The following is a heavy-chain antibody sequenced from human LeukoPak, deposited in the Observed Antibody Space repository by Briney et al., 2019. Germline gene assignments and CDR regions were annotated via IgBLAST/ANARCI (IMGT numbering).Heavy chain of an antibody. V-gene: IGHV1-24*01. J-gene: IGHJ4*02. CDR1: GYTLTELS. CDR2: FDPEDGET. D-gene: IGHD3-10*01. CDR3: ATARISYYRQAYYFDY. Sequence: AASVKVSYKVSGYTLTELSMHWVRQAPGKGLEWMGGFDPEDGETIYAQKFQGRVTMTEDTSTDTAYMELSSLRSEDTAVYYCATARISYYRQAYYFDYWGQGTLVTVSS.